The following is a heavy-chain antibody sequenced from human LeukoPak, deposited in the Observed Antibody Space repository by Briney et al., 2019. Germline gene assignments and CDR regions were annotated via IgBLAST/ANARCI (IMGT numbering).Heavy chain of an antibody. V-gene: IGHV1-2*02. CDR3: ARDRCGGDCPGDAFDI. CDR2: INPNSGGT. Sequence: ASVKVSCKASGYTFTGYYMHWVRQAPGQGLEWMGWINPNSGGTNYAQKFQGRVTMTRDTSISTAYMELSRLRSDDTAVYYCARDRCGGDCPGDAFDIWGQGTMVTVSS. D-gene: IGHD2-21*01. J-gene: IGHJ3*02. CDR1: GYTFTGYY.